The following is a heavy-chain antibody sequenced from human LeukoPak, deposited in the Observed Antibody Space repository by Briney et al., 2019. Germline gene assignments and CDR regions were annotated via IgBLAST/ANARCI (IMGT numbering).Heavy chain of an antibody. CDR1: GSTFSNYG. CDR3: AKGRYYFYGSGSYYLDN. J-gene: IGHJ4*02. Sequence: PGRSLRLSCAASGSTFSNYGMHWVRQAPGKGLEWVAVILYDGSTTYYGDSVKGRFTISRDNSKNTLYLQMNSPRAEDTAVYYCAKGRYYFYGSGSYYLDNWGQGTLVTVSS. D-gene: IGHD3-10*01. CDR2: ILYDGSTT. V-gene: IGHV3-30*18.